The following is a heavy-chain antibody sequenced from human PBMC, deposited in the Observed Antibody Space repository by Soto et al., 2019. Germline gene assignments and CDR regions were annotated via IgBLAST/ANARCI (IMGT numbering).Heavy chain of an antibody. V-gene: IGHV5-51*01. CDR3: ASHDSSGYNAFHI. D-gene: IGHD3-22*01. CDR1: GYSFTSYW. J-gene: IGHJ3*02. CDR2: IYPGDSDT. Sequence: PGESLKISCKGSGYSFTSYWIGWVRRMPGKGLEWMGIIYPGDSDTRYSPSFQGQVTISADKSISTAYLQWSSLKASDTAMYYCASHDSSGYNAFHIWGQGTTVTVSS.